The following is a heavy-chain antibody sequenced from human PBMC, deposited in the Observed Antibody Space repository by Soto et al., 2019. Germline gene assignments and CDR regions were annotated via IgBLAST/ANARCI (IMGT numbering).Heavy chain of an antibody. CDR2: LSWNGVTI. Sequence: EVQLVESGGGLVQPGRSLRLSCAASGFTFDDYAMHWVRQVPGKGLQWVSGLSWNGVTIGYAASVKGRFTISRDNAKESLYLQMNGVRPDDTALYYCAASRVYDSSDHSGFHYGMDVWGLGTIVTVS. V-gene: IGHV3-9*01. CDR3: AASRVYDSSDHSGFHYGMDV. CDR1: GFTFDDYA. J-gene: IGHJ6*02. D-gene: IGHD3-22*01.